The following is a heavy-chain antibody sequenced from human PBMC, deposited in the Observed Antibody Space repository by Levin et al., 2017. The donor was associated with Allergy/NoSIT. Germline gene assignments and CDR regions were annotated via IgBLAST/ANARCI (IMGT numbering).Heavy chain of an antibody. Sequence: SGGSLRLSCAASGFTFSSYSMNWVRQAPGKGLEWVSSISSSSSYIYYADSVKGRFTISRDNAKNSLYLQMNSLRAEDTAVYYCASLPVMAAAGTSLRSDYWGQGTLVTVSS. J-gene: IGHJ4*02. V-gene: IGHV3-21*01. CDR1: GFTFSSYS. D-gene: IGHD6-13*01. CDR3: ASLPVMAAAGTSLRSDY. CDR2: ISSSSSYI.